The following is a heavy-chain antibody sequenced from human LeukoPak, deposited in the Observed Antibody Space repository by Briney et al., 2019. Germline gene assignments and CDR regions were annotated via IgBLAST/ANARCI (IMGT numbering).Heavy chain of an antibody. V-gene: IGHV4-34*01. J-gene: IGHJ6*03. CDR1: GGSFSGYY. CDR2: INHSGST. Sequence: SETLSLTCAVYGGSFSGYYWSWIRQPPGKGLEWIGEINHSGSTNYNPSLKSRVTISVDTSKNQFSLKLSSVTAADTAVYYCARRPPRLRWYYYYMDVWGKGTTVTISS. CDR3: ARRPPRLRWYYYYMDV. D-gene: IGHD4-23*01.